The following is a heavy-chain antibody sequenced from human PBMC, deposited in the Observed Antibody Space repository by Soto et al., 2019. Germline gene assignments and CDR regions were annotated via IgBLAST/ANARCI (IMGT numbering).Heavy chain of an antibody. CDR2: ISGSGGST. J-gene: IGHJ5*02. D-gene: IGHD6-19*01. V-gene: IGHV3-23*01. Sequence: GGSLRLSCAASGFTFSSYAMSWVRQAPGKGLEWVSAISGSGGSTYYADSVKGRFTISRDNSKNTLYLQMNSLRAEDTAVYYCAKDGVPAGAGRVGNWFDPWGQGTLVTVSS. CDR3: AKDGVPAGAGRVGNWFDP. CDR1: GFTFSSYA.